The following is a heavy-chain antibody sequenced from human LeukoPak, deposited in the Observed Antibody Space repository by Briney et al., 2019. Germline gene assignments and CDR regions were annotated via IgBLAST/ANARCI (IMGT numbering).Heavy chain of an antibody. J-gene: IGHJ4*02. CDR2: ISWNSGSI. V-gene: IGHV3-9*01. D-gene: IGHD5-12*01. CDR1: GFTFSSYA. CDR3: AKDRGYSGYENTFDY. Sequence: GGSLRLSCAASGFTFSSYAMHWVRHAPGKGLEWVSGISWNSGSIGYADSVKGRFTISRDNAKNSLYLQMNSLRAEDTALYYCAKDRGYSGYENTFDYWGQGTLVTVSS.